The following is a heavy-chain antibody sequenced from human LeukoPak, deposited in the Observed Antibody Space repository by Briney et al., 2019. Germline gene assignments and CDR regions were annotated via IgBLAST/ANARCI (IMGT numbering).Heavy chain of an antibody. D-gene: IGHD5-12*01. J-gene: IGHJ4*02. CDR1: GFTFSSYA. V-gene: IGHV3-23*01. CDR2: ISDSGDIT. Sequence: GGSLRLSCAASGFTFSSYAMSWVRQAPGKGLEWVSRISDSGDITYYADSVKGRFTISRDNSKNTLYLQMNSLRAEDTAVYYCSKDRAGYSGVRGFDYWGQGTLVTVSS. CDR3: SKDRAGYSGVRGFDY.